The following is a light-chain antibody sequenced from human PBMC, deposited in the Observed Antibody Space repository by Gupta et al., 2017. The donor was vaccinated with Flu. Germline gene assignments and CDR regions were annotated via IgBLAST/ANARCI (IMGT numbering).Light chain of an antibody. CDR3: QQYSGWPRT. CDR1: QSISSN. J-gene: IGKJ1*01. V-gene: IGKV3-15*01. CDR2: GAS. Sequence: DILMTQSPVTLSVSPGERATLSCRASQSISSNLAWYQQKPGQAPRLLIYGASTRATGIPARFSGGGSGTEFTLTIGSLQSEDFAVYYCQQYSGWPRTFGQGTKVEIK.